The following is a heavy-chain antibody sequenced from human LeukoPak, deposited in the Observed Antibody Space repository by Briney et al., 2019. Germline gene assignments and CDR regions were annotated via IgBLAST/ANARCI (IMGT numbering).Heavy chain of an antibody. D-gene: IGHD2-2*02. J-gene: IGHJ4*02. Sequence: ASVKVSCKASGGTFSSYAISWVRQAPGQGLEWMGGIIPIFGTANYAQKFQGRVTITTDESTSTAYMELSSLRSEDTAVYYCARAGYCSSTSCYTSIDDWGQGTLVTVSS. CDR3: ARAGYCSSTSCYTSIDD. CDR2: IIPIFGTA. V-gene: IGHV1-69*05. CDR1: GGTFSSYA.